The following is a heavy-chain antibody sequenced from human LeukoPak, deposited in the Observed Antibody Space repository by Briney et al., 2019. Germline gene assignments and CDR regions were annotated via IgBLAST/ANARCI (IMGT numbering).Heavy chain of an antibody. J-gene: IGHJ4*02. CDR1: GASIRSGDYY. V-gene: IGHV4-30-4*01. CDR3: SKHPFDY. Sequence: PSQTLSLTCTVSGASIRSGDYYWSWIRQPPGKGLEWIGYIYDSGSTYYNPSLKSRITISVDTSENRFSLKLSSVTAADTAVYYCSKHPFDYWGQGTLVTVSS. CDR2: IYDSGST.